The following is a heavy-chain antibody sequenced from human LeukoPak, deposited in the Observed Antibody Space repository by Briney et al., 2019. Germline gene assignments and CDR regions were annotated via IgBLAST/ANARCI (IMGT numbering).Heavy chain of an antibody. V-gene: IGHV3-23*01. D-gene: IGHD3-10*01. J-gene: IGHJ4*02. CDR1: GFTFSSYA. Sequence: PGGSLRLSCAASGFTFSSYAMNWVRQAPGKGLEWVSLISGSGGRTYYADSAKGRFTISRDNSKNALYLQMNSLRAEDTAVYYCAGDLWFGDYWGQGTLVTVSS. CDR2: ISGSGGRT. CDR3: AGDLWFGDY.